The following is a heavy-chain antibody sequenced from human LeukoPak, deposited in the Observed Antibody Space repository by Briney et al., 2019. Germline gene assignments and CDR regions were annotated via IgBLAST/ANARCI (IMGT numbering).Heavy chain of an antibody. CDR3: ATETYYDSSGPHFDY. D-gene: IGHD3-22*01. J-gene: IGHJ4*02. CDR2: IYHTGNT. Sequence: WETLSLTCAVSGGSIRSSNWWSWVRQPPGKGLEWIGEIYHTGNTNYNPSLKSRVTISVDKSKNQFSLKLSSVTAADTAVYYCATETYYDSSGPHFDYWGQGTLVTVSS. CDR1: GGSIRSSNW. V-gene: IGHV4-4*02.